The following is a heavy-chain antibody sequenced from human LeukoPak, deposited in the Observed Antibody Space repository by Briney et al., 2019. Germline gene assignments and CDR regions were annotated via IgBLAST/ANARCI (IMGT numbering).Heavy chain of an antibody. Sequence: PGGSLRLSCAASGFTFSNYAMSWVRQAPGKGLEWISYTSSSSITIYYAVSVKGRFTISRDNDKNSLYLKMNTLRGEDTDVYYCAGGGYYYEGGGYEVFDYWGQGILVTVSS. CDR3: AGGGYYYEGGGYEVFDY. D-gene: IGHD3-22*01. V-gene: IGHV3-48*01. CDR2: TSSSSITI. J-gene: IGHJ4*02. CDR1: GFTFSNYA.